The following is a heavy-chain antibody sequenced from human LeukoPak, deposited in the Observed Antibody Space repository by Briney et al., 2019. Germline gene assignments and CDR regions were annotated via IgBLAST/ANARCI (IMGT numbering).Heavy chain of an antibody. CDR3: ARREGVVTHFDY. Sequence: SSETLSLTCTVSGGSISSYYWSWIRQPPGKGLEWIGYIYSNGHTNYNPSLKSRVTISVEMSKNQFSLKLTSVTAADTAVYYCARREGVVTHFDYWGQGTLVTVSS. J-gene: IGHJ4*02. CDR2: IYSNGHT. V-gene: IGHV4-59*08. CDR1: GGSISSYY. D-gene: IGHD2-15*01.